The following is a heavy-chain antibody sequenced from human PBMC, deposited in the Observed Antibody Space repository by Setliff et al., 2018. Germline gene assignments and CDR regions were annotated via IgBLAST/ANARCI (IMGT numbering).Heavy chain of an antibody. Sequence: PSETLSLTCTVSGGSISSHYWSWIRQPAGKGLEWIGRIYSSGSTKYNPSLKSRVTISGDTSKNQFSLKLSSVTAADTAVYYCARGAPGWELLSWFDPWGQGTLVTVSS. CDR1: GGSISSHY. V-gene: IGHV4-4*07. J-gene: IGHJ5*02. CDR2: IYSSGST. D-gene: IGHD1-26*01. CDR3: ARGAPGWELLSWFDP.